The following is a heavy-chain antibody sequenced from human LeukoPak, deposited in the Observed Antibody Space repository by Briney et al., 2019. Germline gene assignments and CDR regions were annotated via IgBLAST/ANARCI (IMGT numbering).Heavy chain of an antibody. V-gene: IGHV4-61*02. Sequence: SETLSLTCTVSGGSVSSGSYYWSWIRQPAGKGLEWIGRIYTTGSTNYNPSLKSRVTISVDTSENQFSLNLSSVTAADTAVYYCASRERWGQGTLVTVSS. CDR3: ASRER. CDR1: GGSVSSGSYY. CDR2: IYTTGST. J-gene: IGHJ4*02.